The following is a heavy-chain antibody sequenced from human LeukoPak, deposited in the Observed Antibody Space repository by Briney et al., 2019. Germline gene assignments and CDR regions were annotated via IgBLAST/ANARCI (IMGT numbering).Heavy chain of an antibody. CDR2: MNPNSGNT. V-gene: IGHV1-8*03. CDR3: ARADYSNFYYYYYYMDV. CDR1: GYTFTSYD. D-gene: IGHD4-11*01. Sequence: ASVKVSCKASGYTFTSYDINWVRQATGQGLEWMGWMNPNSGNTGYAQKFQGRVTITRNTSISTAYMELSSLRSEDTAVYYCARADYSNFYYYYYYMDVWGKGTTVTVSS. J-gene: IGHJ6*03.